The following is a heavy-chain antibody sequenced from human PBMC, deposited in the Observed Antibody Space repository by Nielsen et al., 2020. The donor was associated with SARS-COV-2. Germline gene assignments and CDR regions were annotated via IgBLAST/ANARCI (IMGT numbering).Heavy chain of an antibody. D-gene: IGHD2-2*01. CDR1: GYTFTAYA. Sequence: ASVEVSCKASGYTFTAYAIHLVRHDPGQRLEWMGWINSDSGNTKYSQKFRGRVTITRDTSASTAYMELSGLSSEDTAVYYCARSRGCSATSCFFDYWGQGALVTVSS. J-gene: IGHJ4*02. CDR2: INSDSGNT. V-gene: IGHV1-3*04. CDR3: ARSRGCSATSCFFDY.